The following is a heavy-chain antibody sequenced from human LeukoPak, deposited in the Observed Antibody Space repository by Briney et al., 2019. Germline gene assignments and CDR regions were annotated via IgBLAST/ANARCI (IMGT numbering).Heavy chain of an antibody. J-gene: IGHJ4*02. D-gene: IGHD7-27*01. V-gene: IGHV4-59*01. CDR2: IYYTGST. CDR3: ARGLSWGPYYFDY. Sequence: SETLSLTCTVSGGSISTYYWSWIRQPPGKGLEWIGYIYYTGSTNYNPSFKSRVTISVDASKNQFSLKLNSMTAADTALYYCARGLSWGPYYFDYWGQGTLVTVSS. CDR1: GGSISTYY.